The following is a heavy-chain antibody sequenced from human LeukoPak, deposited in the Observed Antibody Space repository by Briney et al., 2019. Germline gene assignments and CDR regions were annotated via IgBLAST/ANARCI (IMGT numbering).Heavy chain of an antibody. J-gene: IGHJ3*02. CDR1: GGSTSSYY. V-gene: IGHV4-4*07. CDR2: IQSSGST. CDR3: ASQTYYYDSSGSNAFDI. D-gene: IGHD3-22*01. Sequence: SETLSLTCTVSGGSTSSYYWSWIRQPAGRGLEWIGRIQSSGSTNYNPSLKSRVTMSVDTSKNQFSLKLSSVAAADTAVYYCASQTYYYDSSGSNAFDIWGQGTMVTVSS.